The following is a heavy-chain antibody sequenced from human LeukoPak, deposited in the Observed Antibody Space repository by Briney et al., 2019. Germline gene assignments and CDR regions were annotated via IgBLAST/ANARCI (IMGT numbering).Heavy chain of an antibody. CDR2: ISDSGGST. Sequence: GGSLRLSCAASGFTFSSYAMSWVRQAPGKGLEWVSAISDSGGSTYYAGSVKGRFTISRDNFKNTLYLQMNSLRAEDTAVYYCATSDTLTGYYMGVMFYWGQGTLVTVSS. V-gene: IGHV3-23*01. D-gene: IGHD3-9*01. CDR3: ATSDTLTGYYMGVMFY. J-gene: IGHJ4*02. CDR1: GFTFSSYA.